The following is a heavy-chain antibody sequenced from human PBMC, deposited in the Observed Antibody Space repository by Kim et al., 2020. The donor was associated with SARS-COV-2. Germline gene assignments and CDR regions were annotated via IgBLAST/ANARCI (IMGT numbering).Heavy chain of an antibody. CDR1: GFTFSSYG. V-gene: IGHV3-30*18. J-gene: IGHJ5*02. CDR3: AKDPHDYGDYVLDWYFDP. Sequence: GGFLRLSCAASGFTFSSYGMHWVRQAPGKGLEWVAVISYDGSNKYYADSVKGRFTISRDNSKNTLYLQMNSLRAEDTAVYYCAKDPHDYGDYVLDWYFDPWGQGTLVTVSS. CDR2: ISYDGSNK. D-gene: IGHD4-17*01.